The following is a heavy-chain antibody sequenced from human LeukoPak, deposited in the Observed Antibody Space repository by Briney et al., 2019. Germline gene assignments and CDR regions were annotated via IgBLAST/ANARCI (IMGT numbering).Heavy chain of an antibody. CDR1: GDSVSNNSAA. Sequence: SQTLSLTCAISGDSVSNNSAAWNWIRQSPSRGLEWLGRTYYRSKWCNDYAVSVKSRITINPDTSKNQFSLQLNSVTPEDTAVYYCARSIAVADRFDYWGQGTLVTVSS. CDR3: ARSIAVADRFDY. D-gene: IGHD6-19*01. V-gene: IGHV6-1*01. CDR2: TYYRSKWCN. J-gene: IGHJ4*02.